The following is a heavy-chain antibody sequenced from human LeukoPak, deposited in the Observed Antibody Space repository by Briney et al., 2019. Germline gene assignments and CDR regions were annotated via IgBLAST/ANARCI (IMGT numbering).Heavy chain of an antibody. J-gene: IGHJ4*02. V-gene: IGHV4-34*01. CDR3: ARERGGAQQLVLYPTLYAYYFDY. Sequence: SETLSLTCAVYGGSFSGYYWSWIRQPPGKGLEWIGEINHSGSTNYNPSLKSRVTISVDTSKNQFSLKLSSVTAADTAVYYCARERGGAQQLVLYPTLYAYYFDYWGQGTLVTVSS. CDR1: GGSFSGYY. CDR2: INHSGST. D-gene: IGHD6-13*01.